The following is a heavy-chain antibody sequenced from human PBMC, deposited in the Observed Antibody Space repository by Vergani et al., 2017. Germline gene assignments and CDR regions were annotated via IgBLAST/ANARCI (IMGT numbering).Heavy chain of an antibody. J-gene: IGHJ6*03. V-gene: IGHV4-59*01. CDR2: IYYSGST. Sequence: QVQLQESGPGLVKPSETLSLTCTVSGGSISSYYWSWIRQPPGKGLEWIGYIYYSGSTNYNPSLKSRVTISVDTSKNQFSLKLSSVTAADTAVYYCARVGYCSSTSCYPLSYYYYYMDVWGKGTTVTVSS. D-gene: IGHD2-2*01. CDR1: GGSISSYY. CDR3: ARVGYCSSTSCYPLSYYYYYMDV.